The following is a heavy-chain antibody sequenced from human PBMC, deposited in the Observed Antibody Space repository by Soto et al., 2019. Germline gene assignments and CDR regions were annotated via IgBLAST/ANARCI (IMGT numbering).Heavy chain of an antibody. CDR3: ARILEGTTVTKWFDP. D-gene: IGHD4-17*01. V-gene: IGHV1-69*01. J-gene: IGHJ5*02. CDR1: ADTFNSYS. Sequence: QVQLVQSGAEVKKPGSSVKVSCKASADTFNSYSLSWLRQAPGQRLEWMGGITPVFGTADYAQSFEDRLTRTADDSTSTVYMELSSLRSDDTAVYYCARILEGTTVTKWFDPWGQGALVTVSS. CDR2: ITPVFGTA.